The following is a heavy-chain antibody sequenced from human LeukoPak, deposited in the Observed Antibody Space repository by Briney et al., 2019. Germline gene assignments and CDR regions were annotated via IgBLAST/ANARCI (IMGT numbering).Heavy chain of an antibody. D-gene: IGHD6-13*01. CDR3: AKDSSSYTHRRCDY. V-gene: IGHV3-48*04. Sequence: GGSLRLSCASSGFTFSSYAMSWVRQAPGKGLEWVSYISSSGSTIYYADSVKGRFTISRDNAKNSLYLQMNSLRAEDTALYYCAKDSSSYTHRRCDYWGQGTLVTVSS. CDR2: ISSSGSTI. J-gene: IGHJ4*02. CDR1: GFTFSSYA.